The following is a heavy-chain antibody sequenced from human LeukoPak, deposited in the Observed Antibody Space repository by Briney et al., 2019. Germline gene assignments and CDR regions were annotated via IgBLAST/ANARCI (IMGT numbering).Heavy chain of an antibody. Sequence: GGSLRLSCAASGFTFTSYAMSWVRQAPGKGLEWVSAISGGGGSTYYADSVKGRFTISRDNSDNSLALQMNSLRAEDTAVYYCAKEGGTGTRFDYWGQGTLVTVSS. CDR3: AKEGGTGTRFDY. D-gene: IGHD1-7*01. V-gene: IGHV3-23*01. CDR2: ISGGGGST. J-gene: IGHJ4*02. CDR1: GFTFTSYA.